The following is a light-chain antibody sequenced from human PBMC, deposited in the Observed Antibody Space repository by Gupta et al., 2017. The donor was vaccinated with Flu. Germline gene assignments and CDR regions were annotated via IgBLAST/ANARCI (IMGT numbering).Light chain of an antibody. CDR1: SSDVGDYKY. J-gene: IGLJ2*01. CDR2: YVI. Sequence: TISCTGTSSDVGDYKYVSCYHQHPATAPPLMMFYVIYRPSGVSTRFSCATSCDTASPITSARQAEDEADYYYCSSTNSNTLLFIFGGGTKLTVL. CDR3: CSSTNSNTLLFI. V-gene: IGLV2-14*03.